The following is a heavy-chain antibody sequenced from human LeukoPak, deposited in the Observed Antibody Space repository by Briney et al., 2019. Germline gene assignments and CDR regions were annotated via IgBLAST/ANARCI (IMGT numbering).Heavy chain of an antibody. CDR3: ARDLADYGEPFDY. CDR2: INHSGST. J-gene: IGHJ4*02. D-gene: IGHD4-17*01. CDR1: GGSFSCYY. V-gene: IGHV4-34*01. Sequence: SDTLSLTCALYGGSFSCYYWSWIRQPPGKGLELSGEINHSGSTKYTPSLKSRVTISVDTSKNQFSLKLSSVTAADTAVYYCARDLADYGEPFDYWGQGTLVTVSS.